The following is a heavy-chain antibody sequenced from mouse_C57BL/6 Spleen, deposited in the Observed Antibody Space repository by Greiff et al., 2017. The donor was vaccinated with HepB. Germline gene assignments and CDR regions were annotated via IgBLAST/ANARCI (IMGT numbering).Heavy chain of an antibody. CDR2: ISDGGSYT. Sequence: EVKVVESGGGLVKPGGSLKLSCAASGFTFSSYAMSWVRQTPEKRLEWVATISDGGSYTYYPDNVKGRFTISRDNAKNNLYLQMSHLKSEDTAMYYCARGSNYANWGRGTLVTVSA. J-gene: IGHJ3*01. V-gene: IGHV5-4*03. CDR3: ARGSNYAN. D-gene: IGHD2-5*01. CDR1: GFTFSSYA.